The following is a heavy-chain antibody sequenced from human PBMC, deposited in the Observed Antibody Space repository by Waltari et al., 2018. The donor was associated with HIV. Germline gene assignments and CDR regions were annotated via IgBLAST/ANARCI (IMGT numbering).Heavy chain of an antibody. CDR3: ARGRYYYDSSGRPNFDY. Sequence: QVQLQQWGAGLLKPSETLSLTCAVYGGSFRGYYWSWIRQPPGKGLEWIGEINHSGSTNYNPSLKSRVTISVDTSKNQFSLKLSSVTAADTAVYYCARGRYYYDSSGRPNFDYWGQGTLVTVSS. J-gene: IGHJ4*02. V-gene: IGHV4-34*01. CDR1: GGSFRGYY. D-gene: IGHD3-22*01. CDR2: INHSGST.